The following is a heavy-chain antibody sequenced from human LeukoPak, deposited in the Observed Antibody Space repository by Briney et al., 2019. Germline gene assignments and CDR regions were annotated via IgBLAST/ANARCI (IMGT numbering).Heavy chain of an antibody. J-gene: IGHJ5*02. V-gene: IGHV3-33*06. CDR3: AKEGLQYQPPPGNWFDP. CDR1: GFTFSSYG. Sequence: GRSLRLSCAASGFTFSSYGVHWVRQAPGKGLEWVAVIWYNGRNTYYADSVKGRFTISRDNSKNTLYLQMNGLGAEDTAVYYCAKEGLQYQPPPGNWFDPWGQGTLVTVSS. CDR2: IWYNGRNT. D-gene: IGHD2-2*01.